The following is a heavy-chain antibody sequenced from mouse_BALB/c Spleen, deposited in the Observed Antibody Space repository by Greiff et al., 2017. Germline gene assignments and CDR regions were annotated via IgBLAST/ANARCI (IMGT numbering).Heavy chain of an antibody. CDR1: GFTFSSYT. CDR3: ARHSGTATVYYYAMDY. CDR2: ISNGGGST. D-gene: IGHD1-2*01. J-gene: IGHJ4*01. V-gene: IGHV5-12-2*01. Sequence: EVQVVESGGGLVQPGGSLKLSCAASGFTFSSYTMSWVRQTPEKRLEWVAYISNGGGSTYYPDTVKGRFTISRDNAKNTLYLQMSSLKSEDTAMYYCARHSGTATVYYYAMDYWGQGTSVTVSS.